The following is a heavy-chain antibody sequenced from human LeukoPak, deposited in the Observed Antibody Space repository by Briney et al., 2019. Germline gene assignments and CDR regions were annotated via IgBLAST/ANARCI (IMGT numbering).Heavy chain of an antibody. CDR1: GFSLSTHGMR. CDR2: TDWDDDK. Sequence: SGPALVKPPQTLTLTCTFSGFSLSTHGMRVSWIRQPPGKALEWLARTDWDDDKFYSTSLKTRLTISKDTSKNQVVLTMTNMDPVDTATYYCARTLSGTTFDYWGQGTLVTVSS. CDR3: ARTLSGTTFDY. V-gene: IGHV2-70*04. D-gene: IGHD1-7*01. J-gene: IGHJ4*02.